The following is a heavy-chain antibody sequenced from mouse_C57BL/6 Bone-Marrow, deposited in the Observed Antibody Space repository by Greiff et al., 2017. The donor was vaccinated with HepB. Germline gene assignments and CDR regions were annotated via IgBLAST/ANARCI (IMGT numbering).Heavy chain of an antibody. V-gene: IGHV14-1*01. CDR1: GFNIKDYY. D-gene: IGHD1-1*01. CDR3: ACYYYGSSYVDY. CDR2: IDPEDGDT. J-gene: IGHJ2*01. Sequence: EVQLQQSGAELVRPGASVKLSCTASGFNIKDYYMHWVKQRPEQGLEWIGRIDPEDGDTEYAPKFQGKATMTADTSSNTAYLQLSSLTSEDTAVYYCACYYYGSSYVDYWGQGTTLTVSS.